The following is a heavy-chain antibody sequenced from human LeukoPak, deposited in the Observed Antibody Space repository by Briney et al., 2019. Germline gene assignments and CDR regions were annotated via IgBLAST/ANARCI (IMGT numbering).Heavy chain of an antibody. Sequence: PGGSLRLSCAASGFTFSSNAMSWVRQAPGKGLVWVSRINSDGSSTSYADSVKGRFTISRDNAKNTLYLQMNSLRAEDTAVYYCARSGFEWYFDWLHGNYFDYWGQGTLVTVSS. CDR3: ARSGFEWYFDWLHGNYFDY. CDR1: GFTFSSNA. D-gene: IGHD3-9*01. CDR2: INSDGSST. J-gene: IGHJ4*02. V-gene: IGHV3-74*01.